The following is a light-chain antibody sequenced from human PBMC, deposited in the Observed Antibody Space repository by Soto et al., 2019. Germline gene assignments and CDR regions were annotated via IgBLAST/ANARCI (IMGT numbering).Light chain of an antibody. CDR3: QQSYRALT. Sequence: DLQRNKSLCSLSASVGDSVTITCRASQSVSRYFNWYQQKPGSDPQTLIYAESTLQSGARSRFRGSGSGTEFTLTVTSLQPEDSATYYCQQSYRALTGGKGTRLEIK. V-gene: IGKV1-39*01. CDR1: QSVSRY. CDR2: AES. J-gene: IGKJ5*01.